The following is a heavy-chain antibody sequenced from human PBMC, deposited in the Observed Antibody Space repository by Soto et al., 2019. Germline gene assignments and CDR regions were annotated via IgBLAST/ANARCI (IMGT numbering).Heavy chain of an antibody. V-gene: IGHV1-69*02. J-gene: IGHJ4*02. CDR2: INPIVSMS. CDR3: AASYGSGYRAFDY. Sequence: SVKVSCKASGDTFSFYTSNWVRQAPGLGLEWVGRINPIVSMSNYAQKFQGRVSMTADKSTSTAYMELRSLRSDDTAMYFCAASYGSGYRAFDYWGQGALVTVSS. D-gene: IGHD3-10*01. CDR1: GDTFSFYT.